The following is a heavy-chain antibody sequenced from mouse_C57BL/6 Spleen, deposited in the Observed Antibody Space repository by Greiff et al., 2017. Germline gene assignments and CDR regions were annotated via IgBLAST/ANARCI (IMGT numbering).Heavy chain of an antibody. D-gene: IGHD1-1*01. J-gene: IGHJ1*03. V-gene: IGHV3-5*01. CDR3: ARDHYYGSSYDWYFDV. Sequence: EVKVEESGPGLVKPSQTVFLTCTVTGISITTGNYRWSWIRQFPGNKLEWIGYIYYSGTITYNPSLTSRTTITRDTPKNQFFLEMNSLTAEDTATYYCARDHYYGSSYDWYFDVWGTGTTVTVSS. CDR2: IYYSGTI. CDR1: GISITTGNYR.